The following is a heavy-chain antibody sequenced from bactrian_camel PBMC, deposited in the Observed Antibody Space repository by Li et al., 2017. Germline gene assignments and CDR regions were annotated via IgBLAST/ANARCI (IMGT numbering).Heavy chain of an antibody. Sequence: VQLVESGGGSVQAGGSLRLSCASSGSIVSTMCMGWVRQAPGKEREGIASIDLDGTTDYADSSKGRFTISKDNAKNTLHLQMNSLIPEDTAMYYCAALSRAGSCHIETAGTAFVFKVSGFLGQGTQVTVS. CDR2: IDLDGTT. J-gene: IGHJ6*01. CDR1: GSIVSTMC. CDR3: AALSRAGSCHIETAGTAFVFKVSGF. D-gene: IGHD4*01. V-gene: IGHV3S10*01.